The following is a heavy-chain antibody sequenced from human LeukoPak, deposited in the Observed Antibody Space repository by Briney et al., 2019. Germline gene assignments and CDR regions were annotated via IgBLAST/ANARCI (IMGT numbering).Heavy chain of an antibody. Sequence: GGSLRLSCAASGFTVSSNYMSWVRQAPGKGLEWASVIYSGGSTYYADSVKGRFTISRHNSKNTLYLQMNSLRAEDTAVYYCARTRSWYYYDSSGEYYFDYWGQGTLVTVSS. J-gene: IGHJ4*02. CDR3: ARTRSWYYYDSSGEYYFDY. D-gene: IGHD3-22*01. CDR2: IYSGGST. V-gene: IGHV3-53*04. CDR1: GFTVSSNY.